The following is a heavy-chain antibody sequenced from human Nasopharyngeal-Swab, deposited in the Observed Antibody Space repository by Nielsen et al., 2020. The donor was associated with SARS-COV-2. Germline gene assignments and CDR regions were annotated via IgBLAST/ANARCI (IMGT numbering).Heavy chain of an antibody. CDR2: ISSSSTTT. V-gene: IGHV3-48*02. D-gene: IGHD1-7*01. CDR1: GYTFSTYR. CDR3: ARDVAAGTTTGLGY. J-gene: IGHJ4*02. Sequence: GESLKISCAASGYTFSTYRMNWVRQAPGKGLEWVSYISSSSTTTYYADSVKGRFTISRDNAKTSLYLQMNSLRDEDTAVYYCARDVAAGTTTGLGYWGQGTLVTVSS.